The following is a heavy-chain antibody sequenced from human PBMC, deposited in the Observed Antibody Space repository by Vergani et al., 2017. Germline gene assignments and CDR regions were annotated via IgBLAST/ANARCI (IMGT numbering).Heavy chain of an antibody. V-gene: IGHV4-38-2*01. CDR2: IYHSGNT. CDR3: ARPLSGEYSYGYSY. CDR1: GYSISSGYY. D-gene: IGHD5-18*01. J-gene: IGHJ4*02. Sequence: QVQLQESGPGLMKPSETLSLTCAVSGYSISSGYYWGWIRQPPGKGLEWIGSIYHSGNTYYNPSLMSRVTISVDTSKNQFSLKLRSVTAADTAVYYCARPLSGEYSYGYSYWGQGTLVTVSS.